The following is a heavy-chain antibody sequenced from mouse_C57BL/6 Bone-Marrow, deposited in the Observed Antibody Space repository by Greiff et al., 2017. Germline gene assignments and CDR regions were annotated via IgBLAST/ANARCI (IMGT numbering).Heavy chain of an antibody. V-gene: IGHV5-6*01. D-gene: IGHD4-1*01. CDR2: ISSGGSYT. CDR3: ARTGHFDY. CDR1: GFTFSSYG. Sequence: DVHLVESGGDLVKPGGSLKLSCAASGFTFSSYGMSWVRQTPDKRLEWVATISSGGSYTYYPDSVKGRFTISRDNAKNTLYLQMSSLKSEDTAMYYCARTGHFDYWGQGTTLTVSS. J-gene: IGHJ2*01.